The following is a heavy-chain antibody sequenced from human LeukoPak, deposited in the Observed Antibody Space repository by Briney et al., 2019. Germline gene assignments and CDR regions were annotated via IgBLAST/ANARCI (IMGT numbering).Heavy chain of an antibody. J-gene: IGHJ5*02. CDR1: GGSISSGGYY. CDR3: ARDLGSTLFDP. CDR2: IYYSGST. D-gene: IGHD2/OR15-2a*01. V-gene: IGHV4-31*03. Sequence: SETLSLTCTVSGGSISSGGYYWSWNRQHPGKGLEWIGYIYYSGSTYYNPSLKSRVTISVDTSKNQFSLKLSSVTAADTAVYYCARDLGSTLFDPWGQGTLVTVSS.